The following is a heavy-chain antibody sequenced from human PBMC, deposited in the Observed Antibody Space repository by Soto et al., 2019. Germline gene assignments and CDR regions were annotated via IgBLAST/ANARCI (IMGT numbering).Heavy chain of an antibody. J-gene: IGHJ6*02. CDR1: GGTFSSYA. CDR2: IIPIFGTA. CDR3: ARDQGDPRTGYYYYGMDV. V-gene: IGHV1-69*06. D-gene: IGHD1-1*01. Sequence: ASVKVSCKASGGTFSSYAISWVRQAPGQGLEWMGGIIPIFGTANYAQKFQGRVTITADKSTSTAYMELSSLRSEDTAVYYCARDQGDPRTGYYYYGMDVWGQGTTVTVSS.